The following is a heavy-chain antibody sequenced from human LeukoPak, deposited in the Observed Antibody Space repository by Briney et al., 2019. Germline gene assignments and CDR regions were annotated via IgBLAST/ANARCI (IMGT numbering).Heavy chain of an antibody. CDR2: LSGSGDRT. V-gene: IGHV3-23*01. D-gene: IGHD3-10*01. Sequence: GGTLRLSCAASGFTFNTYDMIWIRHSPVKGLECVSGLSGSGDRTYYTDSVKGRFIISRDNSKNTVYLQMNTLRAEDTALYYCARGGTLVRGGDTFDYWGQGTLVTVSS. J-gene: IGHJ4*02. CDR3: ARGGTLVRGGDTFDY. CDR1: GFTFNTYD.